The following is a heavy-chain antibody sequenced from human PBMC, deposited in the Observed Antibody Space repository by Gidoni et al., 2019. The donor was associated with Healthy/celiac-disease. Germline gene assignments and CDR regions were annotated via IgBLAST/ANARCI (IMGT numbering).Heavy chain of an antibody. D-gene: IGHD3-22*01. CDR1: GGSISSYY. J-gene: IGHJ3*02. CDR3: ARGDDYDTSGYYWGGAFDI. V-gene: IGHV4-4*07. Sequence: QVQLQESGPGLVKPSEPLSLTCMFSGGSISSYYWSWIRQPAGKGLEWIGRIYTSGSTNYNPSLKSRVTMSVDTPKNQFSLKLSSVTAADTAVYYCARGDDYDTSGYYWGGAFDIWGQGTMVTVSS. CDR2: IYTSGST.